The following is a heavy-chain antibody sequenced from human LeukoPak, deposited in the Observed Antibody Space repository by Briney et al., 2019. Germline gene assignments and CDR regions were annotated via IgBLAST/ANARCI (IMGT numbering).Heavy chain of an antibody. CDR2: IYYSGST. D-gene: IGHD6-19*01. CDR3: ARGILDLVAVAVDAFDI. Sequence: SETLSLTCTVSGGSISSYYWSWIRQPPGKGLEWIGYIYYSGSTNYNPSLKSRVTISVDTSKNQFSLKLSSVTAADTAVYYCARGILDLVAVAVDAFDIWGQGTMVTVSS. J-gene: IGHJ3*02. CDR1: GGSISSYY. V-gene: IGHV4-59*01.